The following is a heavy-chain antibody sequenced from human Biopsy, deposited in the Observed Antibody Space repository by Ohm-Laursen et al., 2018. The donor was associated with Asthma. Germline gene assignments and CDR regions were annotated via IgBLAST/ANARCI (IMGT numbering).Heavy chain of an antibody. Sequence: SVKVSCKGSRDIFSSYGFSWVRQAPGQGLEWMGGIIPISLTPSYARRFRGRVTISADEYTRTAYMELSSPRSEDTAVYYCARDPSYFDPSVEGWHLWGQGTMVTVSS. CDR2: IIPISLTP. D-gene: IGHD3-22*01. J-gene: IGHJ3*01. CDR1: RDIFSSYG. V-gene: IGHV1-69*13. CDR3: ARDPSYFDPSVEGWHL.